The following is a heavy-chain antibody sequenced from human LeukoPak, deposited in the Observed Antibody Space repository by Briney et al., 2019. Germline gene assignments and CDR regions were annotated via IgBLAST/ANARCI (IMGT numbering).Heavy chain of an antibody. J-gene: IGHJ4*02. V-gene: IGHV1-18*01. Sequence: ASVKVSCKASGYTFTNYGISWVRQAPGQGLEWMGWINPYNGNTNCAQKLQGRVTMTTDTSTSTAYMELRSLRSDDTADYYCARARDFDYWGQGTLVTVSS. CDR1: GYTFTNYG. CDR2: INPYNGNT. CDR3: ARARDFDY. D-gene: IGHD6-6*01.